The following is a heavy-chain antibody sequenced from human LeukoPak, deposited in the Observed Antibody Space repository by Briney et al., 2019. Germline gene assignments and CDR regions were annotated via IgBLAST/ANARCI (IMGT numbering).Heavy chain of an antibody. Sequence: GGSLRLSCAASGFTFDDYGMSWVRQAPGKGLEWVSGINWNGGSTGYADSVKGRFTISRDNAKNSLYLQMNSLRAEDTAVYYCARDLGADDAFDIWGQGTMVTVSS. D-gene: IGHD3-10*01. CDR2: INWNGGST. J-gene: IGHJ3*02. CDR3: ARDLGADDAFDI. V-gene: IGHV3-20*04. CDR1: GFTFDDYG.